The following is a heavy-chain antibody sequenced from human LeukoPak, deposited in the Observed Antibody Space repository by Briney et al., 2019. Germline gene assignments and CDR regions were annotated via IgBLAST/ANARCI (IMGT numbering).Heavy chain of an antibody. V-gene: IGHV3-30*18. D-gene: IGHD3-10*01. CDR2: ISYDDGSHK. J-gene: IGHJ4*02. CDR3: AKGVRLGFGELLGLFDY. Sequence: TGGSLRLSCAASGFTFSSYGMHWVRQAPGKGLEWVAVISYDDGSHKYYADSVKGRFTISRDNSKNTLYLQMNSLRAEDTAVYYCAKGVRLGFGELLGLFDYWGQGTLVTVSS. CDR1: GFTFSSYG.